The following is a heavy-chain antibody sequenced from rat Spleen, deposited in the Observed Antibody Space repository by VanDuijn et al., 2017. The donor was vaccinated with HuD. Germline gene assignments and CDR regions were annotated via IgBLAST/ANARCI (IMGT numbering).Heavy chain of an antibody. CDR1: GFTFNHYW. V-gene: IGHV5-31*01. Sequence: EVQLVESGGGLVQPGRSLKLSCVASGFTFNHYWMTWIRQAPGKGLEWVASITNTGDNTFYPDSVKGRFTISRDDAVTTLYLQMNSLRSEDSATYYCARHVYTTDYYFDYWGQGVMVTVSS. CDR3: ARHVYTTDYYFDY. D-gene: IGHD1-6*01. CDR2: ITNTGDNT. J-gene: IGHJ2*01.